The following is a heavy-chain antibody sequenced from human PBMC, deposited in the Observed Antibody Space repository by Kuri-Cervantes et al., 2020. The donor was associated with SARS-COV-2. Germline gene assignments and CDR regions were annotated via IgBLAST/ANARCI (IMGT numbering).Heavy chain of an antibody. D-gene: IGHD6-19*01. CDR3: AGGYSSGWPDH. Sequence: GGSLRLSCAASGFTFSSDWMTWVRKAPGKGLEWVASMKRDGSEEYYVDSVKGRFTISRDNAKNSLDLQMNSLRPDDTAVYYCAGGYSSGWPDHWGQGTLVTVSS. CDR2: MKRDGSEE. V-gene: IGHV3-7*01. CDR1: GFTFSSDW. J-gene: IGHJ5*02.